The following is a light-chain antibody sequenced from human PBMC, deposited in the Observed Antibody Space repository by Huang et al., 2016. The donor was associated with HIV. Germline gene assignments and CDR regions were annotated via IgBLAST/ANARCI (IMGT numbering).Light chain of an antibody. V-gene: IGKV1-33*01. CDR2: DAS. CDR3: QQYDSLPPWT. Sequence: DIQMTQSPSSLSASVGDRVTITCQASQDIAKYLNWYQQKPGQAPKLRIYDASKLETGVPSRFSGSASGTDFTFTISSLQPEDIATYYCQQYDSLPPWTFGQGTKVGIK. CDR1: QDIAKY. J-gene: IGKJ1*01.